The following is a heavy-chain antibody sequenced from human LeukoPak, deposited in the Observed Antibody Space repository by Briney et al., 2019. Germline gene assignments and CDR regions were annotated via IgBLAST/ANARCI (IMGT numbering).Heavy chain of an antibody. D-gene: IGHD3-22*01. CDR3: ARVLHTYDSSGYYFEDYFDY. J-gene: IGHJ4*02. CDR1: GGSISSYY. CDR2: IYYSGST. Sequence: PSETLSLTCTVSGGSISSYYWSWIRQPPGKGLEWIGYIYYSGSTNYNPSLKSRVTISVDTPKNQFSLKLSSVTAADTAVYYCARVLHTYDSSGYYFEDYFDYWGQGTLVTVSS. V-gene: IGHV4-59*01.